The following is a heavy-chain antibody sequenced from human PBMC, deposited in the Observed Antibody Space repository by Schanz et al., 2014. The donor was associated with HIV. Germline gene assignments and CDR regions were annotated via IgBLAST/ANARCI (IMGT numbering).Heavy chain of an antibody. CDR3: VRGLLFQGFFDS. CDR1: GFTFSDYP. D-gene: IGHD3-10*01. Sequence: VQLVESGGGLVKPGRSLRLSCTTSGFTFSDYPVSWLRQAPGKGLEWVAIIWFDGSNKYYADSVRGRFTISRDNSKNTLYLQMNSLRAEDTAVYYCVRGLLFQGFFDSWGQGALVTVSS. J-gene: IGHJ4*02. V-gene: IGHV3-33*01. CDR2: IWFDGSNK.